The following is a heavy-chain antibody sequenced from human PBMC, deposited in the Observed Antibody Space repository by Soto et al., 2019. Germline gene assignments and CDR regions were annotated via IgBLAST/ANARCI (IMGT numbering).Heavy chain of an antibody. CDR3: ARDARSAAAGTSLDY. D-gene: IGHD6-13*01. CDR2: IYYSGST. V-gene: IGHV4-31*02. CDR1: GGSISSGGYY. J-gene: IGHJ4*02. Sequence: SETLSLTCTVSGGSISSGGYYWSWIRQHPGKGLEWIGYIYYSGSTYYNPSLKSRVTISVDTSKNQFSLKLSSVTAADTAVYYCARDARSAAAGTSLDYWGQGTLVTVS.